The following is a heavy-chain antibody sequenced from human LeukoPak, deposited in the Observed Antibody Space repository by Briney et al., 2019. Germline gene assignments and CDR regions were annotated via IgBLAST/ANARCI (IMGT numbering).Heavy chain of an antibody. V-gene: IGHV3-23*01. Sequence: GGSLRLSCVASGFTFASYSMTWVRQTPGKGLEWVASISGSGADTHYADSVKGRFTISRDSSKDTLNLHLNNLRVEDTAVYYCAGDQGPDYRPIGSATQFSWGRGTLVAVSP. CDR3: AGDQGPDYRPIGSATQFS. D-gene: IGHD4-17*01. CDR1: GFTFASYS. J-gene: IGHJ5*02. CDR2: ISGSGADT.